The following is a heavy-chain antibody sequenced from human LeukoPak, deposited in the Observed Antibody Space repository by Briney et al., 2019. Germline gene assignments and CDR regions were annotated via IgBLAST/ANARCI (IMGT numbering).Heavy chain of an antibody. CDR1: GFTFSDYY. CDR2: ISGSGGST. CDR3: AKVNLGLWFGIYYFDY. J-gene: IGHJ4*02. Sequence: GGSLRLSCAASGFTFSDYYMSWIRQAPGKGLEWVSAISGSGGSTYYADSVKGRFTISRDNSKNTLYLQMNSLRAEDTAVYYCAKVNLGLWFGIYYFDYWGQGTLVTVSS. V-gene: IGHV3-23*01. D-gene: IGHD3-10*01.